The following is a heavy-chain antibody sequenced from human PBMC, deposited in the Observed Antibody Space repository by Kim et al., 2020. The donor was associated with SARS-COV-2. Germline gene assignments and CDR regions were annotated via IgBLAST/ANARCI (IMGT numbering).Heavy chain of an antibody. CDR2: ISYDGSNK. J-gene: IGHJ4*02. CDR3: ARSPTTEESRDGHYFDY. V-gene: IGHV3-30-3*01. CDR1: GFTFSSYA. D-gene: IGHD1-1*01. Sequence: GGSLRLSCAASGFTFSSYAMHWVRQAPGKGLEWVAVISYDGSNKYYADSVKGRFTISRDNSKNTLYLQMNSLRAEDTAVYYCARSPTTEESRDGHYFDYGGQGTVVTVSS.